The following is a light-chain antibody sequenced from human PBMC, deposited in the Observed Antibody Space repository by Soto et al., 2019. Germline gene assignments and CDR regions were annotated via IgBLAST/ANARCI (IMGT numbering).Light chain of an antibody. CDR3: CSYAGSPYV. CDR1: SSDVGSFNY. V-gene: IGLV2-11*01. Sequence: QSVLTQPRAGSGSPGQSVAISCTGISSDVGSFNYVSWYQQHPDKAPKLMIYDVTKRPSGVPDRFSGSKSGNTASLTISGLQAEDEADYYCCSYAGSPYVFGTGTKVTVL. CDR2: DVT. J-gene: IGLJ1*01.